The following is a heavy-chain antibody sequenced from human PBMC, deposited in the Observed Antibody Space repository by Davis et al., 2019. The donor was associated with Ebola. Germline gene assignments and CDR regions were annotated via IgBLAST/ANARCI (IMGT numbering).Heavy chain of an antibody. CDR1: GDSVSDYF. CDR2: TGHSGYP. D-gene: IGHD4-17*01. J-gene: IGHJ5*01. V-gene: IGHV4-34*01. Sequence: MPSETLSLTCAVYGDSVSDYFWSWIRQPPGKGLEWIGETGHSGYPNYSPSLMSRVTMPVDSSKNQFSLKLHSVTAADTAVYYCARTTKTNIEASGLGFNSFDSWGQGALVSVSS. CDR3: ARTTKTNIEASGLGFNSFDS.